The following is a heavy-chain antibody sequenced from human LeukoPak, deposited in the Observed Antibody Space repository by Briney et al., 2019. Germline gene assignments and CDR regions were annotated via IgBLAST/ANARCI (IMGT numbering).Heavy chain of an antibody. CDR1: GGSISSYY. Sequence: SETLSLICTVSGGSISSYYWSWIRQPPGKGLEWSGYIYYSGSINYNPSLKRRVTISVDTSKNQFSLKVSSVTAADTAVYYCARGNWYLDYWGQGTLVTVSS. CDR2: IYYSGSI. J-gene: IGHJ4*02. CDR3: ARGNWYLDY. V-gene: IGHV4-59*01. D-gene: IGHD1-1*01.